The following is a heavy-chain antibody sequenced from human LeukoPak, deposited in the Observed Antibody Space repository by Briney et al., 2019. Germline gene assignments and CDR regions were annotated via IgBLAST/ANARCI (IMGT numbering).Heavy chain of an antibody. V-gene: IGHV3-21*01. CDR1: GFTFSSYS. CDR2: ISSSSSYI. Sequence: PGGSLRLSCAASGFTFSSYSMNWVRQAPGKGLEWVSSISSSSSYIYYADSVKGRFTISRDNAKNSLYLQMNSLRAEDTAVYYCAREGEITMIVVGSFWFDPWGQGTLVTVSS. CDR3: AREGEITMIVVGSFWFDP. J-gene: IGHJ5*02. D-gene: IGHD3-22*01.